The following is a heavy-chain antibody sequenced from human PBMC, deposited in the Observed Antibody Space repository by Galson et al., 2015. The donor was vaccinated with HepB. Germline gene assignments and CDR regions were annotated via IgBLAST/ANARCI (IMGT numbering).Heavy chain of an antibody. J-gene: IGHJ4*02. CDR3: ARGVTHGYFDY. V-gene: IGHV1-46*01. CDR1: GYTFASYY. Sequence: SVKVSCKASGYTFASYYMHWVRQAPGQGLEWMGIINPSGGSTSYAQKFQGRVTMTRDTSTCTVYMELSSLRSEDTAVYYCARGVTHGYFDYWGQGTLVTVSS. CDR2: INPSGGST.